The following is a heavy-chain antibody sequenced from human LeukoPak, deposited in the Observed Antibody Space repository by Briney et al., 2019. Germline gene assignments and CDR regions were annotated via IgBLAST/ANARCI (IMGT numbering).Heavy chain of an antibody. J-gene: IGHJ4*02. CDR3: ASIAAAGEFDY. D-gene: IGHD6-13*01. V-gene: IGHV4-39*07. CDR2: IYHSGST. CDR1: GGSISSSSYY. Sequence: SETLSLTCTVSGGSISSSSYYWGWIRQPPGKGLEWIGEIYHSGSTNYNPSLKSRVTISVDKSKNQFSLKLSSVTAADTAVYYCASIAAAGEFDYWGQGTLVTVSS.